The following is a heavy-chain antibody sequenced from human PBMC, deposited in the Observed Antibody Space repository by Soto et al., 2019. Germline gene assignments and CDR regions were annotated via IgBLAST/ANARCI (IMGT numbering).Heavy chain of an antibody. V-gene: IGHV1-2*02. D-gene: IGHD6-13*01. J-gene: IGHJ6*02. CDR2: INPNSGGK. CDR1: GYTFTGYY. Sequence: QVQLVQSGAEVKKPGASVKVSCKASGYTFTGYYMHWVRQAPGQGLEWMGWINPNSGGKNYAQKFQGRVTMTRDTSISTACMELSRLRSADTAVHYCSKAAALPPVTYSYYAMDVWGQGTTVTDS. CDR3: SKAAALPPVTYSYYAMDV.